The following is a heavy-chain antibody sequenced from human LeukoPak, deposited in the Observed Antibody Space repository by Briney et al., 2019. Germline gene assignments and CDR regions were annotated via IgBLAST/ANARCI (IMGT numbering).Heavy chain of an antibody. D-gene: IGHD5-18*01. J-gene: IGHJ4*02. Sequence: GSSVKVSCKASGSTFISYAISWVRQAPGQGLEWMGGIIPIFGTANYAQKFQGRVTITADESTSTAYMELSSLRSEDTAVYYCARDRSYGYRKNFDYWGQGTLVTVSS. CDR2: IIPIFGTA. V-gene: IGHV1-69*01. CDR3: ARDRSYGYRKNFDY. CDR1: GSTFISYA.